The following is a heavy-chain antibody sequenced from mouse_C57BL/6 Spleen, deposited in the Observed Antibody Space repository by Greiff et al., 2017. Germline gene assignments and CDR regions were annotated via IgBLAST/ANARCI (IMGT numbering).Heavy chain of an antibody. V-gene: IGHV1-54*01. CDR2: INPGSGGT. J-gene: IGHJ4*01. CDR3: ARAGKDAMDY. CDR1: GYAFTNYL. Sequence: VQLQQSGAELVRPGTSVKVSCKASGYAFTNYLIEWVKQRPGQGLEWIGVINPGSGGTNYNEKFKGKATLTADKSSSTAYMQLSSLTSEDSAVCFCARAGKDAMDYWGQGTSVTVSS.